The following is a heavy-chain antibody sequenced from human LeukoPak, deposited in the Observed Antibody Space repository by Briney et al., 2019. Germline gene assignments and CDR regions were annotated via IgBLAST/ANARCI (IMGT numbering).Heavy chain of an antibody. CDR1: GYTFTSYD. D-gene: IGHD3-10*01. CDR2: MNPNSGNT. Sequence: EASVKVSCKASGYTFTSYDINWVRQATGLGLEWMGWMNPNSGNTGYAQKFQGRVTMTRNTSISTAYMELSSLRSEDTAVYYCARSMVRGEGFDYWGQGTLVTVSS. CDR3: ARSMVRGEGFDY. V-gene: IGHV1-8*01. J-gene: IGHJ4*02.